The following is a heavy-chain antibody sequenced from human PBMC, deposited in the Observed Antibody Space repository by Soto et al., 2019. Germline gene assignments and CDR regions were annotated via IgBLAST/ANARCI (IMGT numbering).Heavy chain of an antibody. J-gene: IGHJ5*02. V-gene: IGHV1-46*01. CDR2: FGPSLDST. CDR3: ATGYSPDSDNWFHT. CDR1: GYSFTKYY. D-gene: IGHD1-20*01. Sequence: QVQLVQSGAEVKKPGASVKVSCKTSGYSFTKYYIHWVRQAPGQGLERTAIFGPSLDSTTYAQNFHGRVTGTDDTLTSIVYLELLTLRSEDTAVYYCATGYSPDSDNWFHTYSQGTPVYFSS.